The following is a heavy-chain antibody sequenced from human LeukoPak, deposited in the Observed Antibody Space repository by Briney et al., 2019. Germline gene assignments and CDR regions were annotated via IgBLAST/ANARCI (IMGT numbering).Heavy chain of an antibody. Sequence: GGSLRLSCAASGFTFSKNGMSWVRQAPGKGLEWVSTINDNGANTHYADSVNGRFTISRDNSRNTLLLEMNSLRADETALYYCTKGDGGYYPIDNWGQGTLVIVSS. CDR3: TKGDGGYYPIDN. J-gene: IGHJ4*02. V-gene: IGHV3-23*01. CDR1: GFTFSKNG. D-gene: IGHD1-26*01. CDR2: INDNGANT.